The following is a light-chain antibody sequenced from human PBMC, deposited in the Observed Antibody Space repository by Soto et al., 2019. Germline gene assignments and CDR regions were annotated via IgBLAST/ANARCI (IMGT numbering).Light chain of an antibody. CDR2: GAS. CDR3: QQRSNWPLT. V-gene: IGKV3D-20*02. CDR1: QSVSGSH. Sequence: EIVWTQSPGTLSLSPGERCTLSCRASQSVSGSHLAWYQQKPGQAPRLLIYGASSRATGIPDRFSGSGSGTDFTLTISSLEPEDFAVYYCQQRSNWPLTFGGGTKVDIK. J-gene: IGKJ4*01.